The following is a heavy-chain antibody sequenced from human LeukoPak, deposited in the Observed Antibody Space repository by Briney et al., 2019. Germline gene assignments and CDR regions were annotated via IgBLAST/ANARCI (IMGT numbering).Heavy chain of an antibody. CDR1: GGSIRHSDYY. Sequence: SETLSLTCTFSGGSIRHSDYYWGWIRQPPGKGLEWIGSIYYSGSTYYNPSLKSRVTISIDTSKNQFSLKLSSVTAADTAVYYCASRDAVEKTFDIWGQGTMVTVSS. V-gene: IGHV4-39*01. CDR2: IYYSGST. CDR3: ASRDAVEKTFDI. D-gene: IGHD4-23*01. J-gene: IGHJ3*02.